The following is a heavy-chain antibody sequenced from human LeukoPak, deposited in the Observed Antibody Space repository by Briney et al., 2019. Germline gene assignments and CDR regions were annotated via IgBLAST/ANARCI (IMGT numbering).Heavy chain of an antibody. CDR2: ISSSSDYI. Sequence: XGSLRLSRAASGFTFSTYSMSWVRQAPGKGLEWVSSISSSSDYIYYADSVKGRFTISRDNAKNSLYLQMNSLRAEDTAVYYCARDKYGDYGFDYWGQGALVTASS. CDR1: GFTFSTYS. CDR3: ARDKYGDYGFDY. J-gene: IGHJ4*02. V-gene: IGHV3-21*01. D-gene: IGHD4-17*01.